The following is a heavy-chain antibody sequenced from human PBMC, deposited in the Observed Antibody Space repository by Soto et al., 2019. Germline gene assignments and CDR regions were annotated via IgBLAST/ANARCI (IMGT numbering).Heavy chain of an antibody. Sequence: LSLTCTVSGGAITAYYWSWIRQPVGEGLQWIGRVYSTGSTNYNPSLRSRVTMSVDTSQNQFFLRLSSVTAADTAVYYCARDEYYDSNNWFDHWGQGILVTVSS. CDR2: VYSTGST. CDR1: GGAITAYY. J-gene: IGHJ5*02. D-gene: IGHD3-22*01. V-gene: IGHV4-4*07. CDR3: ARDEYYDSNNWFDH.